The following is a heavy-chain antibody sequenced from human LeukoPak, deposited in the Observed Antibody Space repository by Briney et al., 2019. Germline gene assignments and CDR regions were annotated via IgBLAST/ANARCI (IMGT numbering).Heavy chain of an antibody. D-gene: IGHD4-4*01. Sequence: SETLSLTCTVSGGSIINYYWSWIRQPPGKGLEWIGYIYYNGNTNYNYNPSLNSRVTISVDTSKNQFSLKLSSVTAADTAVYYCVKEKVDDYTSGRWFDPWGQGTLVTVSS. CDR1: GGSIINYY. CDR3: VKEKVDDYTSGRWFDP. V-gene: IGHV4-59*01. CDR2: IYYNGNTNY. J-gene: IGHJ5*02.